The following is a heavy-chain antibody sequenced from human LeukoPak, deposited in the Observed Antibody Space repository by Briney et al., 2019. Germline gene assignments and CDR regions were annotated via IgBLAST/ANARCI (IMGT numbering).Heavy chain of an antibody. J-gene: IGHJ4*02. Sequence: PGGSLRLSCAVSGITFSSHWMHWVRQDPGRGLLWVSRINTQGTYTNYADSVKGRFTISRDNSKNTLYLQMNSLRAEDTAVYYCARDSPLPYYFDYWGQGTLVTVSS. CDR1: GITFSSHW. CDR3: ARDSPLPYYFDY. V-gene: IGHV3-74*01. CDR2: INTQGTYT.